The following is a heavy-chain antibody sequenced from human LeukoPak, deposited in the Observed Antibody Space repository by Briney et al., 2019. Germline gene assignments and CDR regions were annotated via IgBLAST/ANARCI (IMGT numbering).Heavy chain of an antibody. CDR3: ARESIVATMFDY. Sequence: SETPSLTCTVSGYSISSGYYWGWIRQPPGKGLEWIGSIYHSGSTYYNPSLKSRVTISVDTSKNQFSLKLSSVTAADTAVYYCARESIVATMFDYWGQGTLVTVSS. D-gene: IGHD5-12*01. CDR2: IYHSGST. V-gene: IGHV4-38-2*02. CDR1: GYSISSGYY. J-gene: IGHJ4*02.